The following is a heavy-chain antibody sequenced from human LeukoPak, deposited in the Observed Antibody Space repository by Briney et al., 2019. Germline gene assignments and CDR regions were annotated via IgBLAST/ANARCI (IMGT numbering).Heavy chain of an antibody. CDR2: IYASTST. Sequence: SETLSLTCTVSGYSISSGYYWGWVRQPPGKGLEWIGRIYASTSTSYNPSLKSRVTISVDTSKNAFSLKLTSVTAADTAVYYCARRPLSYGLDYWGQGTLVTVSS. CDR1: GYSISSGYY. CDR3: ARRPLSYGLDY. J-gene: IGHJ4*02. D-gene: IGHD3-10*01. V-gene: IGHV4-38-2*02.